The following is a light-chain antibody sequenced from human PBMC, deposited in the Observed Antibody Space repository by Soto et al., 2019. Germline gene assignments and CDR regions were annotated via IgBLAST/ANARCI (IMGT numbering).Light chain of an antibody. J-gene: IGKJ1*01. Sequence: EVVMTQSPATLSVSPGERATLSCRTSQSVRGFLAWYQQKPGQAPRLLIYGASTRATGIPDRFSGSGSGTEFTLTISSLQSEDFAVYYCQQYDIWPPWTFGQGTKVEIK. CDR3: QQYDIWPPWT. V-gene: IGKV3-15*01. CDR1: QSVRGF. CDR2: GAS.